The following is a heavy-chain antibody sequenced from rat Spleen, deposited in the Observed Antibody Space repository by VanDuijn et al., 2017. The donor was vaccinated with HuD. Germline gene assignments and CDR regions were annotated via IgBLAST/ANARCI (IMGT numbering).Heavy chain of an antibody. CDR3: ARRYDFDY. J-gene: IGHJ2*01. D-gene: IGHD2-1*01. CDR2: ISYDGSST. V-gene: IGHV5-29*01. Sequence: EVQLVESDGGLVRPGRSLKLSCAASGFTFSNYYMAWVRQAPTKGLEWVATISYDGSSTYYRDSVKGRFTISRDNAKSTLYLQMDSLRSEDTATYYCARRYDFDYWGQGVMVTVSS. CDR1: GFTFSNYY.